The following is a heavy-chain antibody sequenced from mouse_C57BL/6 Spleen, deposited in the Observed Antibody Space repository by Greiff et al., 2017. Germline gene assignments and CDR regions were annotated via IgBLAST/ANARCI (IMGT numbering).Heavy chain of an antibody. J-gene: IGHJ4*01. Sequence: VKLVESGPGLVAPSQSLSITCTVSGFSLTSYAISWVRQPPGKGLEWLGVIWTGGGTNYNSALKSRLSISKDNSKSQVFLKMNSLQTDDTARYYCARNNPFDYDRGFYAMDYWGQGTSVTVSS. CDR3: ARNNPFDYDRGFYAMDY. CDR2: IWTGGGT. CDR1: GFSLTSYA. V-gene: IGHV2-9-1*01. D-gene: IGHD2-4*01.